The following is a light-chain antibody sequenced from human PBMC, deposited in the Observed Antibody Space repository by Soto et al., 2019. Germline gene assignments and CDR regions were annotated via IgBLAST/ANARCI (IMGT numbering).Light chain of an antibody. CDR2: DSA. CDR3: QQYDSFPT. J-gene: IGKJ2*01. Sequence: DIEMTQSPSSLSASVGDRVTVTCQASQDITYHLNRYQQKPGKAPKLLIYDSANLETGVPSRFSGSGSGTDFTFAISSLQAEDIATYYCQQYDSFPTFGQGTKLEIK. V-gene: IGKV1-33*01. CDR1: QDITYH.